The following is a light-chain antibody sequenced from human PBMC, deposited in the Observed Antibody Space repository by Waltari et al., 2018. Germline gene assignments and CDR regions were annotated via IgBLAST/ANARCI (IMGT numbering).Light chain of an antibody. CDR2: KAS. CDR1: QSIRSW. Sequence: DIQMTQSPSTLSASVGDRVTITCRASQSIRSWLAWYQQKPSKAPKILIYKASTLESGVPSRFSGSESGTEFTLTISSLQPDDFATYYCQQYHIYSPWTFGQGTKVEIK. J-gene: IGKJ1*01. V-gene: IGKV1-5*03. CDR3: QQYHIYSPWT.